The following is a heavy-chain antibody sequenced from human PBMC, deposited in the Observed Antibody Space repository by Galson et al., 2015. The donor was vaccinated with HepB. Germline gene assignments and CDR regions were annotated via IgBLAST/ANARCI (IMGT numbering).Heavy chain of an antibody. V-gene: IGHV3-15*01. Sequence: SLRLSCAASGFTFSNAWMSWVRQAPGKGLEWVGRIKSKTDGGTTDYAAPVKGRFTISRDDSKNTLYLQMNSLKTEDTAVYYCTTDREMVLRYFDWFRGMDVWGQGTTVTVSS. CDR1: GFTFSNAW. J-gene: IGHJ6*02. CDR3: TTDREMVLRYFDWFRGMDV. CDR2: IKSKTDGGTT. D-gene: IGHD3-9*01.